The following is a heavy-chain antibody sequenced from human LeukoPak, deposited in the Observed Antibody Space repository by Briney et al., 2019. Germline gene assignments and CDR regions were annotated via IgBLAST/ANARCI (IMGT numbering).Heavy chain of an antibody. Sequence: GGSLRLSCAASGFTFSSYQMNWVRQAPGKGLEWVSYIRSSGNTIYYAASVKGRFTISRDNAKNSLYLQMNSLRAEDTAVYYCARGYYYDSSFDYWGQGALVTVSS. CDR1: GFTFSSYQ. CDR3: ARGYYYDSSFDY. D-gene: IGHD3-22*01. J-gene: IGHJ4*02. CDR2: IRSSGNTI. V-gene: IGHV3-48*03.